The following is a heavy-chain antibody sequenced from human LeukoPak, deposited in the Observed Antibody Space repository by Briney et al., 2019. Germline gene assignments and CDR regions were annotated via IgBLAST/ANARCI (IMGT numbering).Heavy chain of an antibody. CDR1: GGSIISYY. J-gene: IGHJ5*02. CDR2: IYTSGST. D-gene: IGHD3-22*01. CDR3: ARDRTYYYDGSGYYLFDP. Sequence: PSETLSLTCTVSGGSIISYYWGWIRQPAGKGLEWIGRIYTSGSTNYNPSLKSRVTMSVDTSKNQFSLKLSSVTAADTAVYYCARDRTYYYDGSGYYLFDPWGQGTLVTVSS. V-gene: IGHV4-4*07.